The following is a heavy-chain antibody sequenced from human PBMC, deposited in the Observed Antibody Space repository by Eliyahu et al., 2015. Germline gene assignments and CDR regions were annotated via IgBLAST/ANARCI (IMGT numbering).Heavy chain of an antibody. CDR2: ISGSGGST. CDR3: AKNDKAAFDI. Sequence: FSSYAMSWVRQAPGKGLEWVSAISGSGGSTYYADSVKGRFTISRDNSKNTLYLQMNSLRAEDPGRKLRAKNDKAAFDIWGQGTMVTVSS. CDR1: FSSYA. V-gene: IGHV3-23*01. J-gene: IGHJ3*02.